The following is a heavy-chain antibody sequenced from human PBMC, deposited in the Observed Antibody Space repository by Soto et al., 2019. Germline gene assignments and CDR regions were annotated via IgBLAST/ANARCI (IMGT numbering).Heavy chain of an antibody. Sequence: GSLRLSCVASGFSFSDYWMSWVRQAPGKGPEWVANIKFDGSEKQYVDSVRGRFSISRDNFRNSLFLQMNSLRAGDTAIYYCVKDGGYCSSATCYSPRNHYFDSWGQGTLVTVSS. CDR3: VKDGGYCSSATCYSPRNHYFDS. CDR1: GFSFSDYW. CDR2: IKFDGSEK. D-gene: IGHD2-2*01. V-gene: IGHV3-7*03. J-gene: IGHJ4*02.